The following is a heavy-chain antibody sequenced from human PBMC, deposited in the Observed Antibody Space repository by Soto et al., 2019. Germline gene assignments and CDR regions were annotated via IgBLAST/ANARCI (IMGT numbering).Heavy chain of an antibody. CDR1: GCTFSVYS. Sequence: PGGSLRLSCSVSGCTFSVYSMHWVRQAPGKGLGYVAVIRHNGANIYYADSVKGRFIISXXXXXXRXYXQXXXLRLEDTAVYYCVRDWWGFDYWGQGTPVTVSS. J-gene: IGHJ4*02. CDR3: VRDWWGFDY. V-gene: IGHV3-64D*06. CDR2: IRHNGANI. D-gene: IGHD2-15*01.